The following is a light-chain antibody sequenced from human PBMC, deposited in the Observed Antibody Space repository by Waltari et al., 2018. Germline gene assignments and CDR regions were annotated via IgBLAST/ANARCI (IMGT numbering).Light chain of an antibody. J-gene: IGKJ4*01. CDR2: EAS. CDR1: QSVSNF. V-gene: IGKV3-11*01. CDR3: QQRSNWPPLT. Sequence: EFVLTQSPATRSWSPGERATLSCRASQSVSNFLAWYQQKPGQAPRLLIYEASKRATGIPARFSGSGSGTDFTLTISSLEPEDFAVYYCQQRSNWPPLTFGGGTKVEIK.